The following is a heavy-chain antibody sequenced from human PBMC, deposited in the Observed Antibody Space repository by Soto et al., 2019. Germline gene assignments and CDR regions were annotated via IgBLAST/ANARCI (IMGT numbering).Heavy chain of an antibody. CDR2: IYSGGST. Sequence: GGALRLSCAASGVTVSSNYMSWVRQAPGKGLEWVSVIYSGGSTYYADSVKGRFTISRDNSKNTLYLQMNSLRAEDTAVYYCARHGYNYGGGYFDYWGQGTLVTVSS. CDR1: GVTVSSNY. J-gene: IGHJ4*02. CDR3: ARHGYNYGGGYFDY. V-gene: IGHV3-66*04. D-gene: IGHD5-18*01.